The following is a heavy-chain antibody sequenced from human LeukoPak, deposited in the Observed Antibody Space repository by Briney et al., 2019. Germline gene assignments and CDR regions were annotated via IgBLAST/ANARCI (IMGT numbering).Heavy chain of an antibody. Sequence: GGSLRLSCAASGFTFSSYAMSWVRQAPGKGLEWVSGISGSGGSTYYADSVKGRFTISRDNSKNTLYLQVNSLRAEDTAVYYCAKDEGSLAYCGVDCYSRFFDYWGQGTLVTVSS. CDR1: GFTFSSYA. V-gene: IGHV3-23*01. CDR3: AKDEGSLAYCGVDCYSRFFDY. J-gene: IGHJ4*02. D-gene: IGHD2-21*01. CDR2: ISGSGGST.